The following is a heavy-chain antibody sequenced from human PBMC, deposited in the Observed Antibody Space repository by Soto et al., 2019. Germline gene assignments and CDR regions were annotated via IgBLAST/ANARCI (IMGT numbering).Heavy chain of an antibody. CDR1: GGSFSNDI. Sequence: QVQLVQSGAEVKKPGSSVNVSCKASGGSFSNDISSWVRQAPGQGLDWMGTIIPMFGRVNYAQKLQGRVTITADKSTSTAYMELSSLRSDDTAVYYCASGTVYGSGSYPVDYGGQGTLVTVSS. CDR3: ASGTVYGSGSYPVDY. J-gene: IGHJ4*02. V-gene: IGHV1-69*02. D-gene: IGHD3-10*01. CDR2: IIPMFGRV.